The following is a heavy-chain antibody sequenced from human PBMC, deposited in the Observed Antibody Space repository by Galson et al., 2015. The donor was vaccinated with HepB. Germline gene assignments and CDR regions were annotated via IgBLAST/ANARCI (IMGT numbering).Heavy chain of an antibody. CDR2: ISSSSSTI. J-gene: IGHJ6*02. Sequence: SLRLSCAASGFTFSSYSMNWVRQAPGKGLEWVSYISSSSSTIYYADSVKGRFTISRDNAKNSLYLQMNSLRDEDTAVYYCARDIQQQLALRYYYYHGMDVWGQGTTVTVSS. CDR1: GFTFSSYS. V-gene: IGHV3-48*02. CDR3: ARDIQQQLALRYYYYHGMDV. D-gene: IGHD6-13*01.